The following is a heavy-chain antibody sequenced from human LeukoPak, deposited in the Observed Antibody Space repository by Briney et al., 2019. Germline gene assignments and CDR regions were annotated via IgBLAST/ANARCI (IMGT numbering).Heavy chain of an antibody. J-gene: IGHJ4*02. CDR3: AALDSSSWAYFDY. CDR1: GFSISSDYY. CDR2: ILHSGST. Sequence: PSETLSLTCTVSGFSISSDYYWGWIRQPPGRGLEYIGNILHSGSTYYNPSLKSPITISVGTSKNPFSLRLSSVTASDTAVYYCAALDSSSWAYFDYWGQGTLVTVSS. D-gene: IGHD6-13*01. V-gene: IGHV4-38-2*02.